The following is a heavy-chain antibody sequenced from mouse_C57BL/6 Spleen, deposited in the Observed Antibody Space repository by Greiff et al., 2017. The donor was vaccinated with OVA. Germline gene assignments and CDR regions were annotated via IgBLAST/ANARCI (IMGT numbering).Heavy chain of an antibody. J-gene: IGHJ4*01. Sequence: EVKLQESGGDLVKPGGSLKLSCAASGFTFSSYGMSWVRQTPDKRLEWVATISSGGSYTYYPDSVKGRFTISRDNAKNTLYLQMSSLKSEDTAMYYCARQNYYGSRDYAMDYWGQGTSVTVSS. V-gene: IGHV5-6*01. CDR2: ISSGGSYT. CDR3: ARQNYYGSRDYAMDY. CDR1: GFTFSSYG. D-gene: IGHD1-1*01.